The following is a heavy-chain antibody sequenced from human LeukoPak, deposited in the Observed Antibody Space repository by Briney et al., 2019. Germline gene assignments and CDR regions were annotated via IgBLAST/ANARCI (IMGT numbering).Heavy chain of an antibody. D-gene: IGHD3-22*01. CDR2: IHYSGST. V-gene: IGHV4-39*01. CDR1: GGSISSGSYY. J-gene: IGHJ4*02. CDR3: ARHAGSSGYPSSFDY. Sequence: SETLSLTCTVSGGSISSGSYYWGWIRQPPGKGLEWIGTIHYSGSTYYNPSLKSRVTRSVDTSKNQFSLKLSSATAADTAVYYCARHAGSSGYPSSFDYWGQGTLVTVSS.